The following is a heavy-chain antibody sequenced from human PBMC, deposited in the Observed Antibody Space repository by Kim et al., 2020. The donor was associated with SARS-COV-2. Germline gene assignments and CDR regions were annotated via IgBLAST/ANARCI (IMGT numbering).Heavy chain of an antibody. V-gene: IGHV4-59*01. CDR2: IYYSGST. CDR3: ARERKAATAMAKYYYYEG. Sequence: SETLSLTCTVSGGSISSYYWSWIRQPPGKGLEWIGYIYYSGSTNYNPSLKSRVTRSVDTAKNQFSLKLSSVTAADTAVYDCARERKAATAMAKYYYYEG. D-gene: IGHD5-18*01. CDR1: GGSISSYY. J-gene: IGHJ6*01.